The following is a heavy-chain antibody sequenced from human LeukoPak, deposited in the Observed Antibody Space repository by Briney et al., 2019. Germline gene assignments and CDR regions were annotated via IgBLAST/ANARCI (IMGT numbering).Heavy chain of an antibody. CDR3: ARSYNSRGYFYYGMDV. J-gene: IGHJ6*02. CDR2: IYYTGTT. Sequence: SETLSLTCTVSGGSISTYYWSWIRQPPGKGLEFIGFIYYTGTTGYNPSLRSRVTISLDTSMNQFSLKLTSVTAADTAVYFCARSYNSRGYFYYGMDVWGQGTTVTVSS. D-gene: IGHD1-1*01. V-gene: IGHV4-59*01. CDR1: GGSISTYY.